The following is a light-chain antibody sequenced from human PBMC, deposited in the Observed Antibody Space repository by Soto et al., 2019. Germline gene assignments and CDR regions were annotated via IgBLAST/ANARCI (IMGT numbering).Light chain of an antibody. V-gene: IGLV2-11*01. CDR1: SSDVGGYNY. CDR2: DVT. CDR3: CSYAGSYTLV. J-gene: IGLJ2*01. Sequence: QSALTQPRSVSGSPGQSVTISCTGTSSDVGGYNYVSWYQQHPGKAPKLMIYDVTKRPSGVPDRFSGSKSGNTASLPISGLQAEDEAYYYCCSYAGSYTLVFGGGTKLTVL.